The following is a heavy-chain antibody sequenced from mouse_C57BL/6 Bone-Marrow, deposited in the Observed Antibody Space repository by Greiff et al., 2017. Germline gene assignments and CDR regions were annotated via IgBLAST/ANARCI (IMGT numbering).Heavy chain of an antibody. CDR3: ASPSSEAYAMDY. CDR1: GYTFTSYW. CDR2: IHPNSGST. J-gene: IGHJ4*01. D-gene: IGHD3-1*01. Sequence: QVQLQQPGAELVKPGASVKLSCKASGYTFTSYWMHWVKQRPGQGLEWIGMIHPNSGSTNYNEKFKGKATFTADTSSNTAYMQLSSLTTEDSAIYYWASPSSEAYAMDYWGQGTSVTVSS. V-gene: IGHV1-64*01.